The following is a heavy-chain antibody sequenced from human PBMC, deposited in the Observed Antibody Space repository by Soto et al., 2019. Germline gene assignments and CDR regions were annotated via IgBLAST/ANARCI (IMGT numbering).Heavy chain of an antibody. D-gene: IGHD2-15*01. J-gene: IGHJ4*02. CDR1: GGSLSSYN. CDR3: ARRDGSCFDY. CDR2: IYYSGST. V-gene: IGHV4-59*08. Sequence: SETLSLTCVVSGGSLSSYNWSWIRQPPGKGLEWIGYIYYSGSTNYNPSLKSRVTISVDTSKNQFSLKLSSVTAADTAVYYCARRDGSCFDYWGQGTLVTVSS.